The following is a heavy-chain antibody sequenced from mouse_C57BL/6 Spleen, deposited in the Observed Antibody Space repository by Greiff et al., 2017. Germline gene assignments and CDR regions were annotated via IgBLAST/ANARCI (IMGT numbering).Heavy chain of an antibody. D-gene: IGHD1-1*01. Sequence: QVQLQQSGAELARPGASVKLSCKASGYTFTSYGISWVKQRTGQGLEWIGEIYPRSGNTYYNEKFKGKATLTADKSSSTAYMELRSLTSEDSAVYFCARSYYGSTPDDWGQGTTLTVSS. CDR1: GYTFTSYG. V-gene: IGHV1-81*01. CDR2: IYPRSGNT. CDR3: ARSYYGSTPDD. J-gene: IGHJ2*01.